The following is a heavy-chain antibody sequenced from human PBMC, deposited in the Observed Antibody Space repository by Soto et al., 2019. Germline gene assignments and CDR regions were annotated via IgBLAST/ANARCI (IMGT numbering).Heavy chain of an antibody. Sequence: SETLSLTCTVSGGSISSYYWSWIRQPPGKGLEWIGYIYYSGSTNYNPSLKSRVTISVDTSKNQFSLKLSSVTAADTAVYYCARDHNPPGSFDYWGQGTLVTVSS. V-gene: IGHV4-59*01. J-gene: IGHJ4*02. D-gene: IGHD3-10*01. CDR1: GGSISSYY. CDR3: ARDHNPPGSFDY. CDR2: IYYSGST.